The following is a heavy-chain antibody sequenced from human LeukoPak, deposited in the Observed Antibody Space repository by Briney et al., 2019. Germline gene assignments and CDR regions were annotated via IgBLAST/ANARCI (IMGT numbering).Heavy chain of an antibody. D-gene: IGHD3-22*01. CDR2: IYSGGST. Sequence: GGSLRLSCAASGFTVSSNYMSWVRQAPGKGLEWVSVIYSGGSTYYADSVKGRFTISRDNSKNTLYLQMNSLRAEDTAVYYCAKDGMKDSSGYYHHDAFDIWGQGTMVTVSS. CDR1: GFTVSSNY. J-gene: IGHJ3*02. V-gene: IGHV3-53*01. CDR3: AKDGMKDSSGYYHHDAFDI.